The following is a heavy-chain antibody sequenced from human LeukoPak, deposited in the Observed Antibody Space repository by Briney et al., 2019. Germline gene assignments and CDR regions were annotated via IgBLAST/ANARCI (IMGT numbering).Heavy chain of an antibody. CDR2: INHSGST. CDR3: ARVSWIQLWFFDY. V-gene: IGHV4-34*01. CDR1: GGSFSGYY. Sequence: ASETLSLTCAVYGGSFSGYYWSWIRQPPGKGLEWIGEINHSGSTNYNPSLKSRVTISVDTSKNQFSLKLSSVTAADTAVYYCARVSWIQLWFFDYWGQGTLVTVSS. D-gene: IGHD5-18*01. J-gene: IGHJ4*02.